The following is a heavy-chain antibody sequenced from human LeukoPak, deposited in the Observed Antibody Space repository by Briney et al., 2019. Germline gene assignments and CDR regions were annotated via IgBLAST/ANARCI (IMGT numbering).Heavy chain of an antibody. Sequence: SETLSLTCTVSGGSISSYYWSWIRRPPGKGLEWIGYIYYSGSTYYNPSLKSRVTISVDTSKNQISLKVSSVTAADTAVYYCARTPNLHWFDPWGQGTLVTVSS. CDR1: GGSISSYY. CDR2: IYYSGST. CDR3: ARTPNLHWFDP. J-gene: IGHJ5*02. V-gene: IGHV4-59*01.